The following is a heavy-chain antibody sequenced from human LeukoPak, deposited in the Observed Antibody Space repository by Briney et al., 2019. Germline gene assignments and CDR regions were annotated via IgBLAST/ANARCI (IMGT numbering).Heavy chain of an antibody. V-gene: IGHV3-30-3*01. CDR3: ARSVHDYGDY. CDR2: ISYDGSNK. J-gene: IGHJ4*02. CDR1: GFTFSSYA. Sequence: PGGSLRLSCAASGFTFSSYAMHWVRQAPGKGLEWVAVISYDGSNKYYADSVKGRFTISRDNSKNTLYLQMNSLRAEDTAVYYCARSVHDYGDYWGQGTLATVSS.